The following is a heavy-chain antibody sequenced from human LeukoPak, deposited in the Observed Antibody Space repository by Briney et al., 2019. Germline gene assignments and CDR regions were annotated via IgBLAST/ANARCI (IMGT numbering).Heavy chain of an antibody. Sequence: GGSLRLSSAACGFTFSSHWMHWVRQAPGKGLVWVARINGDGSIPSYADSVKGRFTISRDNAKNTLYLQMNGLRAEDTAVYYCASLTYGSGNYFSDYWGQGTLVTVSS. V-gene: IGHV3-74*01. J-gene: IGHJ4*02. D-gene: IGHD3-10*01. CDR3: ASLTYGSGNYFSDY. CDR2: INGDGSIP. CDR1: GFTFSSHW.